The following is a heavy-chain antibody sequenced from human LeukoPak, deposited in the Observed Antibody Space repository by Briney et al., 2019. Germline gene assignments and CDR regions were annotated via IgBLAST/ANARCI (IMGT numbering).Heavy chain of an antibody. V-gene: IGHV3-21*01. Sequence: PGGSLRLSSAASGFTFSSYSMNWVRQAPGKGLEWVSSISSSSSYIYYADSVKGRFTISRDNAKNSLYLQMNSLRAEDTAVYYCARDGRDQWELLDYWGQGTLVTVSS. CDR1: GFTFSSYS. CDR3: ARDGRDQWELLDY. J-gene: IGHJ4*02. D-gene: IGHD1-26*01. CDR2: ISSSSSYI.